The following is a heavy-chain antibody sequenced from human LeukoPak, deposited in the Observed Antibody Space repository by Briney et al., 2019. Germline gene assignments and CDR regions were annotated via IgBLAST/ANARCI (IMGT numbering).Heavy chain of an antibody. CDR2: IYYSGST. D-gene: IGHD3-22*01. J-gene: IGHJ5*02. CDR1: GGSISSGGYY. V-gene: IGHV4-31*03. Sequence: SETLSLTCTVSGGSISSGGYYWSWIRQHPGKGLEWIGYIYYSGSTYYNPSLKSRVTISVDTSKNQFSLKLSSVTAADTAVYYCARCSYDSSGYCRNWFDPWGQGTLVTVSS. CDR3: ARCSYDSSGYCRNWFDP.